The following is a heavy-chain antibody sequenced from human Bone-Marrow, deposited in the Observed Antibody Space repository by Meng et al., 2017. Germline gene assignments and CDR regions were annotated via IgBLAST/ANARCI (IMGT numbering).Heavy chain of an antibody. V-gene: IGHV1-18*01. CDR1: GYTFTSYG. CDR3: ARVPMVRGVISDNNRLGARNPTHYYYYGMDV. CDR2: ISAYNGNT. J-gene: IGHJ6*02. Sequence: ASVKVSCKASGYTFTSYGISWVRQAPGQGLEWMGWISAYNGNTNYAQKLQGRVTMTTDTSTSTAYMELRSLRSEDTAVYYCARVPMVRGVISDNNRLGARNPTHYYYYGMDVWGQGTTVTVSS. D-gene: IGHD3-10*01.